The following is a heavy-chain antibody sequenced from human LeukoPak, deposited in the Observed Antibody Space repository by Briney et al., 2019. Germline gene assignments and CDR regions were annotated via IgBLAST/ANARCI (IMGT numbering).Heavy chain of an antibody. CDR1: GFTFSTYW. CDR2: VNRDGSET. CDR3: ARNNGMDV. V-gene: IGHV3-7*03. Sequence: GGSLRLSCPASGFTFSTYWMSWVRQAPGRGPEWVANVNRDGSETYYLDSVKGRFTISKDNAKNSLYLQMNSLRAEDTALYHCARNNGMDVWGQGTTVIVSS. J-gene: IGHJ6*02.